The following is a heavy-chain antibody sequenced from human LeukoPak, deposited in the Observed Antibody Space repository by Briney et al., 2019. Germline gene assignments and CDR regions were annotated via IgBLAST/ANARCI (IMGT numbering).Heavy chain of an antibody. V-gene: IGHV1-2*02. CDR2: INPNSGGT. D-gene: IGHD6-13*01. CDR3: ARVRRIAAAGTGHFQH. J-gene: IGHJ1*01. CDR1: GYTFTGYY. Sequence: ASVKVSCKASGYTFTGYYMHWVRQAPGQGLEWMGWINPNSGGTNYAQKFQGRVTMTRDTSISTAYMELSRLRSDDTAVYYCARVRRIAAAGTGHFQHWGQGTLVTVSS.